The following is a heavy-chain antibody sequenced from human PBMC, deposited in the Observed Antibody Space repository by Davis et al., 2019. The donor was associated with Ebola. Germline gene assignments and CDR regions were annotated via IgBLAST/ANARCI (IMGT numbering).Heavy chain of an antibody. D-gene: IGHD3-22*01. CDR2: ISSSSSYI. J-gene: IGHJ4*02. V-gene: IGHV3-21*01. CDR3: ARLYYYDSSGYPIDY. Sequence: PGGSLRLSCAASGFTFSSYSMNWVRQAPGKGLEWVSSISSSSSYIYYADSVKGRFTISRDNAKNSLYLQMNSLRDEDTAVYYCARLYYYDSSGYPIDYWGQGTLVTVSS. CDR1: GFTFSSYS.